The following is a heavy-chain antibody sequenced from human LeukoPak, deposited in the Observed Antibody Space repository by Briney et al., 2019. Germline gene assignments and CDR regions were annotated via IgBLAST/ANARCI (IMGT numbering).Heavy chain of an antibody. CDR1: GFTFSSYG. CDR3: ASEDGHNPNLGFDY. CDR2: ISYDGSNK. J-gene: IGHJ4*02. D-gene: IGHD5-24*01. V-gene: IGHV3-30*03. Sequence: PGGSLRLSCAASGFTFSSYGMHWVRQAPGKGLEWVAVISYDGSNKYYADSVKGRFTISRDTSKNTLYLQMNSLRAEDTAVYYCASEDGHNPNLGFDYWGQGTLVTVSS.